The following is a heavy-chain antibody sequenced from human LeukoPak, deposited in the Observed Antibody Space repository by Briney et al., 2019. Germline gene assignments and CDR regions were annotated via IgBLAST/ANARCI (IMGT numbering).Heavy chain of an antibody. J-gene: IGHJ6*04. CDR2: IIPIFGTA. Sequence: SVKVSCQASGGTFSSYAISWVRQAPGQGLEWMGGIIPIFGTANYAQKFQGRVTITADESTSTAYMELSSLRSEDTAVYYCARNAVPDRPFSGMDVWGKGTTVTVSS. CDR3: ARNAVPDRPFSGMDV. CDR1: GGTFSSYA. V-gene: IGHV1-69*13. D-gene: IGHD2-2*01.